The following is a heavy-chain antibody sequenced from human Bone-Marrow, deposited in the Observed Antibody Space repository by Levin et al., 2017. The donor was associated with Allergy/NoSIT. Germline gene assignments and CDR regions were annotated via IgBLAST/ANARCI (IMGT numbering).Heavy chain of an antibody. CDR2: VSGSGGAT. J-gene: IGHJ4*02. CDR3: SKGEAAAGTLIHAY. Sequence: ETLSLTCVASGFTFRSSSLSWVRQAPGKGLEWVSAVSGSGGATYFADSVKGRFTISRDNSKNTVYLQMDSLRAEDTAVYYCSKGEAAAGTLIHAYWGQGTLVTVSS. D-gene: IGHD6-13*01. V-gene: IGHV3-23*01. CDR1: GFTFRSSS.